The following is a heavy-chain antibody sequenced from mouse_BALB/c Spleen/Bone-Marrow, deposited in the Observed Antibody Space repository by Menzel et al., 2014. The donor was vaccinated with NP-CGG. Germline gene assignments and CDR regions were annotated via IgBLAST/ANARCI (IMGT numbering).Heavy chain of an antibody. J-gene: IGHJ4*01. CDR3: ARWEYYAMDY. D-gene: IGHD4-1*01. Sequence: VQLQQSGAELVKPGASVKLSCTASGFNIKDTYMHWVKQGPEQGLEWIGRIDPANGNTKYDPKFQGKATITADTSPNTAYLQLSSLTSEDTAVYYCARWEYYAMDYWGQGTSVTVSS. V-gene: IGHV14-3*02. CDR1: GFNIKDTY. CDR2: IDPANGNT.